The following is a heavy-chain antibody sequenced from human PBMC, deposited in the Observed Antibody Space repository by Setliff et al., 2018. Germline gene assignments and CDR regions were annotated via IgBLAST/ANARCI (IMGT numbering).Heavy chain of an antibody. CDR1: GYFISSGYY. D-gene: IGHD2-15*01. V-gene: IGHV4-38-2*01. CDR2: IYHSGST. Sequence: SETLSLTCAVSGYFISSGYYWGWIRQPPGKGLEWIGGIYHSGSTYYNPSLKSRVTISVDASKKQFSLKLSSVTAADTAVYYCARRHCSGGSCYSLNYFDYWSQGTLVTVSS. CDR3: ARRHCSGGSCYSLNYFDY. J-gene: IGHJ4*02.